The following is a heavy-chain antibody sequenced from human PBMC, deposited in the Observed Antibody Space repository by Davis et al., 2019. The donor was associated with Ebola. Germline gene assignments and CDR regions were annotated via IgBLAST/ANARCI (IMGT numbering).Heavy chain of an antibody. CDR1: GFTFSSYG. J-gene: IGHJ4*02. Sequence: SLITYCAASGFTFSSYGMHRVRQAQGKGLEWVAVIWYDGSNKYYADSVKGRFTISRDNSKNTLYLQMNSLRAEDTAVYYCARVAGYSSGWGDYWGQGTLVTVSS. D-gene: IGHD6-19*01. CDR2: IWYDGSNK. CDR3: ARVAGYSSGWGDY. V-gene: IGHV3-33*01.